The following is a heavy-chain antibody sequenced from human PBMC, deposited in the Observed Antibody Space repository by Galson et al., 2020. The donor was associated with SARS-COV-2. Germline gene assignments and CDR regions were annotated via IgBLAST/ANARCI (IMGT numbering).Heavy chain of an antibody. CDR3: AASGWVDY. J-gene: IGHJ4*02. D-gene: IGHD6-19*01. V-gene: IGHV3-72*01. CDR1: GFTFSDHF. CDR2: TRNKANSYTT. Sequence: QLGESLKISCVASGFTFSDHFMDWVRQAPGKGLEWVGRTRNKANSYTTEYAASVKGRFTISRDDSKESLYLQMNSLKTEDTALYYCAASGWVDYWGQGTLVTVSS.